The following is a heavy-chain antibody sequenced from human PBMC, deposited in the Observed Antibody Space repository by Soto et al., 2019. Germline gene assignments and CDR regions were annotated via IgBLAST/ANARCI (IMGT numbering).Heavy chain of an antibody. Sequence: GGSLRLSCAVSGFRFDGYAMHWVRQAPGKGLEWVSGICSSSSFIYYADSVNGRFTISRDNAKNSLYLQMNSLRAEDTAVYYCARVLDYDYVWGSYPLNWFDPWGQGTLVTVSS. D-gene: IGHD3-16*02. J-gene: IGHJ5*02. CDR1: GFRFDGYA. CDR3: ARVLDYDYVWGSYPLNWFDP. V-gene: IGHV3-21*01. CDR2: ICSSSSFI.